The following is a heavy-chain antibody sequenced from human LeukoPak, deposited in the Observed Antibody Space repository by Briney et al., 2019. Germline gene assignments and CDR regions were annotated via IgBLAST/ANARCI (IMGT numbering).Heavy chain of an antibody. V-gene: IGHV3-48*03. D-gene: IGHD6-19*01. J-gene: IGHJ5*02. Sequence: GGSLRLSCAASGFTFSSYEMNWVRQAPGKGLEWVSYISSSGSTIYYADSVKGRFTISRDNAKNSLYLQMNSLRAEDTAVYYCARGFAGSGSHRPFDPWGQGTLVTVSS. CDR2: ISSSGSTI. CDR1: GFTFSSYE. CDR3: ARGFAGSGSHRPFDP.